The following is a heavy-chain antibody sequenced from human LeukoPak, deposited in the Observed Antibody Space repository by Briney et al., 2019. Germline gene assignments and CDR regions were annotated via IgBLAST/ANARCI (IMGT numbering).Heavy chain of an antibody. CDR1: GGSISSYY. CDR3: AREGNSSWEDDY. V-gene: IGHV4-4*07. D-gene: IGHD6-13*01. Sequence: SETLSLTCTVSGGSISSYYWSWIRQPAGKGLEWIGRIYTSGSTNYNPSLKSRVTMSVDTSKNQFSLKLSSVTAADTAVYYSAREGNSSWEDDYWGQGTLVTVSS. CDR2: IYTSGST. J-gene: IGHJ4*02.